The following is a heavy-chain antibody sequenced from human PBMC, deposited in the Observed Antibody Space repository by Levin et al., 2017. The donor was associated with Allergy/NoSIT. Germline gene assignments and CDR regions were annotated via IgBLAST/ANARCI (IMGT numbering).Heavy chain of an antibody. V-gene: IGHV3-15*01. Sequence: PGESLKISCAASGFTFNNAWMSWVRQAPGKGLEWVGRIKSKTDGGTTDYAAPVKGRFTISRDDSKNTLYLQMNSLKTEDTAVYYCTAEPSWAFDFWGQGTLVTVSS. CDR1: GFTFNNAW. D-gene: IGHD7-27*01. CDR3: TAEPSWAFDF. CDR2: IKSKTDGGTT. J-gene: IGHJ4*02.